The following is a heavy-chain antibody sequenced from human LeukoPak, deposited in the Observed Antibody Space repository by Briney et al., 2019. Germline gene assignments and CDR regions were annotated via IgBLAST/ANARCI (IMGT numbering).Heavy chain of an antibody. CDR2: IIPILGIA. V-gene: IGHV1-69*04. J-gene: IGHJ4*02. D-gene: IGHD5-24*01. CDR1: GGTFSSYA. CDR3: AREGGDGYNFDY. Sequence: ASVKVSCKASGGTFSSYAISWVRQAPGQGLEWMGRIIPILGIANYAQKFQGRVTITADKSTSTAHMELSSLRSEDTAVYYCAREGGDGYNFDYWGQGTLVTVSS.